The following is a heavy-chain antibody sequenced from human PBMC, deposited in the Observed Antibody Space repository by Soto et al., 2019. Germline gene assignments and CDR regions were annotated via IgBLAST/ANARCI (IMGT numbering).Heavy chain of an antibody. CDR1: GGSINNHY. D-gene: IGHD5-12*01. Sequence: SETLSLTCTVSGGSINNHYWSWIRQPPGKGLEWIGYIYYTGSTNYNPSLKSRVTMSVDTSKNQCSLNLTSLTAADTAIYYCARAKEYYEYWGQRTPDTGSS. CDR3: ARAKEYYEY. J-gene: IGHJ4*02. V-gene: IGHV4-59*11. CDR2: IYYTGST.